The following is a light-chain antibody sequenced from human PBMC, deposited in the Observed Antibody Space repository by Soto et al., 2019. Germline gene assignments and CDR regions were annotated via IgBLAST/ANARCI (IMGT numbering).Light chain of an antibody. CDR2: GAS. J-gene: IGKJ1*01. CDR3: QLYGSSART. CDR1: QTVSSNS. Sequence: EIVLTQSPGTLSLSPGERATLSCRASQTVSSNSLAWYHQKPGQAPRLLIYGASSRATGIPDRFSGIGSGTYFTLTSSRLEPEDFAVYYCQLYGSSARTFGQGTKVEIK. V-gene: IGKV3-20*01.